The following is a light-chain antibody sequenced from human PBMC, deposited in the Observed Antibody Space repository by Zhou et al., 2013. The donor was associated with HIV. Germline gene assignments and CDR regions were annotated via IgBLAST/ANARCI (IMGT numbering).Light chain of an antibody. CDR2: DSS. CDR1: QNVFTN. CDR3: QQYDSSIPT. V-gene: IGKV3-15*01. Sequence: EVVMTQSPSTLSVSPGERVTLSCRASQNVFTNLAWYQQKPGQAPSLLIYDSSSRATGVPARFSGSGSGRDFTLTISGLQPEDFAVYYCQQYDSSIPTFGQGTKVEIK. J-gene: IGKJ1*01.